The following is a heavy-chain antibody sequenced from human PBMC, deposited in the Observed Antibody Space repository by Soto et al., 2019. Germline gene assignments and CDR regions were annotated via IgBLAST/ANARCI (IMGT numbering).Heavy chain of an antibody. CDR1: GFTFSSYG. J-gene: IGHJ4*02. CDR3: AKDVFVSSFRNYYFDY. V-gene: IGHV3-30*18. D-gene: IGHD6-6*01. Sequence: SLRLSCAASGFTFSSYGMHWVRQAPGKGLEWVAVISYDGSNKYYADSVKGRFTISRDNSKNTLYLQMNSLRAEDTAVYYCAKDVFVSSFRNYYFDYWGQGTLVTVSS. CDR2: ISYDGSNK.